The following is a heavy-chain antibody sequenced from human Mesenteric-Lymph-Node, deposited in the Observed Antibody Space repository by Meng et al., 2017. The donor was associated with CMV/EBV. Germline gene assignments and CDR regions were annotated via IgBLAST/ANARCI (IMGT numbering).Heavy chain of an antibody. CDR3: ARDRWIAAPALRPYSYHGLDV. CDR1: GGSISSYY. Sequence: SETLFLTCTVSGGSISSYYWSWIRQPPGKGLEWIGYIYYSGSTNYNPSLKSRVTISVDTSKNQFSLKLTSVTAADTAVYYCARDRWIAAPALRPYSYHGLDVWGQGTTVTVSS. CDR2: IYYSGST. V-gene: IGHV4-59*01. D-gene: IGHD2-15*01. J-gene: IGHJ6*02.